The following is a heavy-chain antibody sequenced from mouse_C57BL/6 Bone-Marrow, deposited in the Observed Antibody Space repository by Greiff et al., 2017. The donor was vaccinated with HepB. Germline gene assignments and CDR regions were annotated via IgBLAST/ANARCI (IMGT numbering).Heavy chain of an antibody. J-gene: IGHJ4*01. V-gene: IGHV1-55*01. Sequence: QVQLQQPGAELVKPGASVKMSCKASGYTFTSYWITWVKQRPGQGLEWIGDIYPGSGSTNYNEKFKSKATLTVETSSSTAYMQLSSLTSEDSAVYYCAIGFTTVVVPYAMDYWGQGTSVTVSS. D-gene: IGHD1-1*01. CDR2: IYPGSGST. CDR3: AIGFTTVVVPYAMDY. CDR1: GYTFTSYW.